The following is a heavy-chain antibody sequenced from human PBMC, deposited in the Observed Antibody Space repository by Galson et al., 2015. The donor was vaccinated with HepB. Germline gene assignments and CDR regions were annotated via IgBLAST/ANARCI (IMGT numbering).Heavy chain of an antibody. D-gene: IGHD5-18*01. V-gene: IGHV1-3*01. Sequence: SVKVSCKASGYTFTSYAMHWVRQAPGQRLEWMGWINAGNGNTKYSQKFQGRVTITRDTSASTAYMELSSLRSEDTAVYYCAREVIGGSYGYFPGFGSRPIYYYYGMDVWGQGTTVTVSS. J-gene: IGHJ6*02. CDR3: AREVIGGSYGYFPGFGSRPIYYYYGMDV. CDR2: INAGNGNT. CDR1: GYTFTSYA.